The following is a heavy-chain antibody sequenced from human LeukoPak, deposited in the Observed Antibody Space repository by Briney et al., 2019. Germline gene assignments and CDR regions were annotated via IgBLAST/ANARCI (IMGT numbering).Heavy chain of an antibody. Sequence: GGSLRLSCVASGFTFNSYSMNWVRQAPGKGLEWISYISNSGSTIYYADSVKGRFTISRDNAKNSLYLQMNSLRVDDTAVYYCVRENWGLDYCGQGTLVTVSS. J-gene: IGHJ4*02. CDR3: VRENWGLDY. V-gene: IGHV3-48*04. CDR2: ISNSGSTI. D-gene: IGHD7-27*01. CDR1: GFTFNSYS.